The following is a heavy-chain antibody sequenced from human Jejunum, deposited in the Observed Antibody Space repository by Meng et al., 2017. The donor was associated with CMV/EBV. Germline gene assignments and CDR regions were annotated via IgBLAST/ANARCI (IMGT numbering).Heavy chain of an antibody. Sequence: STCGINGVRQAPGKGLEWISFISSSSDTVSYAGTVKGRFTTSRDNAKNSLYLQMNSLRAEDTAVYYCTREGCTSTTCYPLSDIYLWGQGTLVTVSS. CDR1: STCG. D-gene: IGHD2-2*01. CDR3: TREGCTSTTCYPLSDIYL. CDR2: ISSSSDTV. V-gene: IGHV3-48*04. J-gene: IGHJ4*02.